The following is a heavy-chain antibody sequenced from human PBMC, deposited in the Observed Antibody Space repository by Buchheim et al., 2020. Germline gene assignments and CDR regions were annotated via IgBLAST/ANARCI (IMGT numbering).Heavy chain of an antibody. CDR1: GGSVSSGSYY. Sequence: QVQLQESGPGLVKPSETLSLTCTVSGGSVSSGSYYWSWIRQPPGKGLEWIGYIYYSGSTNYNPSLKSRVTISVATSKNQFSLKLSSVTAADTAVYYCARDYYDSSGYYYYNWFDPWGQGTL. CDR3: ARDYYDSSGYYYYNWFDP. J-gene: IGHJ5*02. D-gene: IGHD3-22*01. CDR2: IYYSGST. V-gene: IGHV4-61*01.